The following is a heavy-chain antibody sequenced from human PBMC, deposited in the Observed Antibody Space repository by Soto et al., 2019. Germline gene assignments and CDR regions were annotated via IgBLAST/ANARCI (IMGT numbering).Heavy chain of an antibody. J-gene: IGHJ5*02. V-gene: IGHV1-18*01. Sequence: QVQLVQSGAEVKKPGASVKFSCKASGYTFTSYGISWVRQAPGQGLEWMGWISAYNGNTNYAQKLQGRVTMTTDTSTSTAYMELRSLRSDDTAVYYCAREKGSRGWFGDPGRFDPWGQGPLVTFSS. CDR3: AREKGSRGWFGDPGRFDP. CDR1: GYTFTSYG. CDR2: ISAYNGNT. D-gene: IGHD3-10*01.